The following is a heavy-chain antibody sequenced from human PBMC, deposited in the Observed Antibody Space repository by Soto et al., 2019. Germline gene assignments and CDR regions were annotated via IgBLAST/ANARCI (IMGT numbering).Heavy chain of an antibody. CDR2: FRAGGDDGTT. CDR1: GFTFSSYS. Sequence: GGSLRLSCVASGFTFSSYSMSWVRQAPGKGLEWVSGFRAGGDDGTTYYADSVKGRFTISRDNSKNTLFLQMNSLRAEDTAIYYCAKKVNSGSGSQYFDYFGQGTLVTDS. V-gene: IGHV3-23*01. CDR3: AKKVNSGSGSQYFDY. J-gene: IGHJ4*02. D-gene: IGHD3-10*01.